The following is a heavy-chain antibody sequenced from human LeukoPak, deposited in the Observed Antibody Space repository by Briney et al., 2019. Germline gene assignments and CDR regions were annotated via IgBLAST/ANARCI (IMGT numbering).Heavy chain of an antibody. CDR2: SNPKRGVT. J-gene: IGHJ4*02. V-gene: IGHV1-2*02. CDR3: ATALRYDDSSGYYAY. Sequence: SSVKVSCKASGYTFTGHYMHWVRQAPGQGPEGMGWSNPKRGVTNYAQTLPGRVTMTRDTSIRQVYMELSRLTTDDTAVYFCATALRYDDSSGYYAYWGQGTLVTVSS. CDR1: GYTFTGHY. D-gene: IGHD3-22*01.